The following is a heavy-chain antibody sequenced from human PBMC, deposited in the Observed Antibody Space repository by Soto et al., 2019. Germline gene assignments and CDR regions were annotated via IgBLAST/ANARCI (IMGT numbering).Heavy chain of an antibody. CDR2: VSGSSGSK. J-gene: IGHJ4*02. Sequence: EVQLLESGGGXXXXGGXXXXXCXAXXXXXXXXAMSXXXXAXGKGLEWVSSVSGSSGSKSYADSVKGRFTISRDNSKSTVYLQMNSLRAEDTAVYFCAKDWCSGTTCYCLENWGQGTLVTVSS. V-gene: IGHV3-23*01. CDR1: XXXXXXXA. CDR3: AKDWCSGTTCYCLEN. D-gene: IGHD1-7*01.